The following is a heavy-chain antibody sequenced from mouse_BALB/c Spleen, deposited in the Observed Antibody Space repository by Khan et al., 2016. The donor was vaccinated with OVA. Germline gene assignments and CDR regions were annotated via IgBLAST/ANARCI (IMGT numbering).Heavy chain of an antibody. CDR2: ISTNYGDA. J-gene: IGHJ3*01. D-gene: IGHD1-1*02. CDR1: GYTFTDYA. Sequence: QVQLKQSGAELVRPGVSVKISCKASGYTFTDYAMHWVKQRHVKSLEWIGVISTNYGDADYNQKFQGKASMTVDRSSSTVYMERARLTSEDSAIYYCVRGGKFAYWGQGTLVTVSA. CDR3: VRGGKFAY. V-gene: IGHV1S137*01.